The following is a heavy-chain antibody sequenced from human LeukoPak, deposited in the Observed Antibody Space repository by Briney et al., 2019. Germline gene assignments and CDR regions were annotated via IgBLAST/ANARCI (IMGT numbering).Heavy chain of an antibody. D-gene: IGHD6-19*01. CDR2: IRGSGGGT. Sequence: GGSLRLSCAASGFTFSSYAMSWVRQAPGKGLEWVSTIRGSGGGTYYADSVKGRFTISRDNSKDTLYLQMNSLRDEDMALYYCAKAGIGVVGYFDYWGQGTLVTVSS. J-gene: IGHJ4*02. CDR3: AKAGIGVVGYFDY. CDR1: GFTFSSYA. V-gene: IGHV3-23*01.